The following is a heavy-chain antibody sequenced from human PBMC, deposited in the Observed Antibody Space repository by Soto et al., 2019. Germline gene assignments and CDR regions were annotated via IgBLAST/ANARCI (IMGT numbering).Heavy chain of an antibody. D-gene: IGHD6-13*01. J-gene: IGHJ6*02. V-gene: IGHV3-15*07. CDR1: GFTFSNAW. CDR3: TGTAAGGLDYYYGMDV. CDR2: IKSKTDGGTT. Sequence: GGSLRLSCAASGFTFSNAWMNWVRQAPGKGLEWVGRIKSKTDGGTTDYAAPVKGRFTISRDDSKNTLYLQMNSLKTEDTVVYYCTGTAAGGLDYYYGMDVWGQGTTVTVSS.